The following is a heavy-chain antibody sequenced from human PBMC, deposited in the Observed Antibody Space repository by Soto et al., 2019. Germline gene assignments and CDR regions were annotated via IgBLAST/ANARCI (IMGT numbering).Heavy chain of an antibody. J-gene: IGHJ5*02. D-gene: IGHD3-3*01. CDR2: IYYSGST. Sequence: SETLSLACTVSGGSIGSYYGIWIRQPPGEGLVWVGYIYYSGSTNYNPALKSRVTISVDTSKNQFSLKLSSVTAADTAVYYCARDFLGWFDPWGQGTLVTVSS. V-gene: IGHV4-59*01. CDR3: ARDFLGWFDP. CDR1: GGSIGSYY.